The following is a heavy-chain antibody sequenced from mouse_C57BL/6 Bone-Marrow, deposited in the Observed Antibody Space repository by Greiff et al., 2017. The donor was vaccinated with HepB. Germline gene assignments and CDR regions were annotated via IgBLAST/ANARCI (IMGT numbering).Heavy chain of an antibody. CDR2: IDPSDSYT. V-gene: IGHV1-69*01. D-gene: IGHD1-1*01. CDR3: ARRGIYYYGSSYYFDY. CDR1: GYTFTSYW. J-gene: IGHJ2*01. Sequence: QVQLQQPGAELVMPGASVKLSCKASGYTFTSYWMPWVKQRPGQGLEWIGEIDPSDSYTNYNQKFKGKSTLTVDKSSSTAYMQLSSLTSEDSAVYYCARRGIYYYGSSYYFDYWGQGTTLTVSS.